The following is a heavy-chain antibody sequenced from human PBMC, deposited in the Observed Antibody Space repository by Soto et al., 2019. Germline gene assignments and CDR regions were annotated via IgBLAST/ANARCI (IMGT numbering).Heavy chain of an antibody. CDR3: VRRYGYSFDY. Sequence: QVQLQESGPGLVKPSETLYLTCTVSGGSISSYYWSWIRQPPGKGLEWIGYIYYSGSTNYNPSLKSRVTISVDTSKNQFSLKLSSVTAADTAVYYCVRRYGYSFDYWGQGTLVTVSS. D-gene: IGHD1-1*01. J-gene: IGHJ4*02. V-gene: IGHV4-59*08. CDR2: IYYSGST. CDR1: GGSISSYY.